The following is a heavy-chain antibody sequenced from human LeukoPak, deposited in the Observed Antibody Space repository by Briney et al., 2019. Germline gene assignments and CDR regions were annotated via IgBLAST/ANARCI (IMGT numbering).Heavy chain of an antibody. Sequence: GGSLRLSCAASGFTFSSYEMNWVRQAPGKGLEWVSYISSSGSTIYYADSVKGRFTISRDNARDSLFLQINSLRTEDTALYYCTKDYSNTWYGDYYYHFMDVWGKGTTVTVSS. CDR3: TKDYSNTWYGDYYYHFMDV. D-gene: IGHD4-17*01. CDR1: GFTFSSYE. V-gene: IGHV3-48*03. J-gene: IGHJ6*03. CDR2: ISSSGSTI.